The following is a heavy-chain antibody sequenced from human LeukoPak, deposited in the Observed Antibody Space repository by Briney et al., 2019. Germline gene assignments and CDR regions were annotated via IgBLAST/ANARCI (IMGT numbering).Heavy chain of an antibody. V-gene: IGHV3-7*01. D-gene: IGHD6-19*01. Sequence: GGSLRLSCAASGFTFSSYWMSWVRQAPGKGLEWVANIKQDGSEKYYVDSVKGRFTISRDNAKNSLYLQMNSLRAEDTAVYYCARETKARGLQWLVRGSSGYYYYMDVWGKGTTVTVSS. CDR3: ARETKARGLQWLVRGSSGYYYYMDV. CDR2: IKQDGSEK. CDR1: GFTFSSYW. J-gene: IGHJ6*03.